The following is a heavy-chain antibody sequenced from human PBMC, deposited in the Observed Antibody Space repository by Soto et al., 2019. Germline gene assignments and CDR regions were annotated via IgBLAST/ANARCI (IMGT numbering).Heavy chain of an antibody. CDR1: GFTFSSYS. D-gene: IGHD2-21*02. Sequence: AGGSLRLSCAASGFTFSSYSMNWVRQAPGKGLEWVSSISSSSSYIYYADSVKGRFTISRDNAKNSLYLQMNSLRAEDTAVYYCARRGGDPAYYFDYWGQGTLVTVSS. J-gene: IGHJ4*02. CDR2: ISSSSSYI. V-gene: IGHV3-21*01. CDR3: ARRGGDPAYYFDY.